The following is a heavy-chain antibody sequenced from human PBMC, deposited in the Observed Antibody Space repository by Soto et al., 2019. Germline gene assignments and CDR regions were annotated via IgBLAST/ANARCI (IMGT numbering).Heavy chain of an antibody. V-gene: IGHV3-21*01. CDR1: GFTFSSYA. D-gene: IGHD3-10*01. CDR3: ARDRGYDAHDYYYNPMDV. J-gene: IGHJ6*02. CDR2: IRGFSPYT. Sequence: GGSLRLSCAASGFTFSSYAMSWVRQSPGKGLEWVSAIRGFSPYTFYADSVKGRFTISRDNAKNSLYLQMNSLRAEDTAVYYCARDRGYDAHDYYYNPMDVWGQGTMVTVSS.